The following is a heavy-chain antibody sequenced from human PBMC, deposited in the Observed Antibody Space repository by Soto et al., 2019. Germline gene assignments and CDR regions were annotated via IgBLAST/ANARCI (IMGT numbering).Heavy chain of an antibody. CDR3: AKQCGQGCYYYMDA. D-gene: IGHD2-21*01. J-gene: IGHJ6*03. CDR1: GFTFSTYA. CDR2: ISGSGGST. V-gene: IGHV3-23*01. Sequence: PGGSLRLSCAASGFTFSTYAMSWVRQAPGKGLEWVSSISGSGGSTYYADSVKGRFTISRDNSKNTLYLQMNSLRAEDTAVYYCAKQCGQGCYYYMDAWGKGTTVTVSS.